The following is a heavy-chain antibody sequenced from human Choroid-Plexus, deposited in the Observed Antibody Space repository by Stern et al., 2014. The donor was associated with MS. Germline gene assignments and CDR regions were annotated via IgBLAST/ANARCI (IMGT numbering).Heavy chain of an antibody. CDR3: AKDRHYLTYFFDH. CDR2: VSYDGSNK. CDR1: GFTFGSCA. V-gene: IGHV3-30*18. Sequence: VQLVESGGGVVQPRRPLRLSCVASGFTFGSCAMPWVRQAPGKGLEWVAGVSYDGSNKYYADSVKGRFTISRDNSQNTLYMQMSSLRPEDTAVYYCAKDRHYLTYFFDHWGQGSLVTVSS. J-gene: IGHJ5*02. D-gene: IGHD2/OR15-2a*01.